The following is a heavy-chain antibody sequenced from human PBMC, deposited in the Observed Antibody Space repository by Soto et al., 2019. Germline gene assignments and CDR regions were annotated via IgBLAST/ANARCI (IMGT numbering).Heavy chain of an antibody. CDR1: GFTFSGYA. CDR2: ISGSGGST. Sequence: GWSLRLCFAASGFTFSGYAMSWVRQAPGKGLEWVSAISGSGGSTDYAYSVKGRFTISRDNSKNTLYLQMNSLRAEHTAVYYRAKASTIFGVDLFDYWRQGTLVTVSS. V-gene: IGHV3-23*01. J-gene: IGHJ4*02. CDR3: AKASTIFGVDLFDY. D-gene: IGHD3-3*01.